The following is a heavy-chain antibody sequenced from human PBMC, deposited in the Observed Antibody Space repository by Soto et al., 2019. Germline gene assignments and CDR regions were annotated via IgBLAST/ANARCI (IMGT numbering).Heavy chain of an antibody. V-gene: IGHV3-33*01. D-gene: IGHD1-7*01. CDR2: IYYDGSNK. J-gene: IGHJ4*02. CDR3: ARDQYSENWNYGEVSFDY. CDR1: GFTFSSYG. Sequence: QVQLVESGGGVVQPGRSLRLSCAASGFTFSSYGMQWVRQAPGKGLEWVAVIYYDGSNKYYADSVKGRFTISRDNSKNTLYLQMNSLRAEDTAVYYCARDQYSENWNYGEVSFDYWGQGTLVTVSS.